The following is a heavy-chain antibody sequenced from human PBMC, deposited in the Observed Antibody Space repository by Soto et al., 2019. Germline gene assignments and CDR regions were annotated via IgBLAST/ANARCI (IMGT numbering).Heavy chain of an antibody. V-gene: IGHV4-31*03. D-gene: IGHD6-13*01. CDR3: ARGGIAAAAHNWFDP. CDR1: GGSISSGGYY. J-gene: IGHJ5*02. CDR2: IYYSGST. Sequence: PSETLSLTCTVSGGSISSGGYYWNWIRQHPGKGLEWIGYIYYSGSTYYNPSLKSRVTISVDTSKNQFSLKLSSVTAADTAVYYCARGGIAAAAHNWFDPWGQGTLVTVSS.